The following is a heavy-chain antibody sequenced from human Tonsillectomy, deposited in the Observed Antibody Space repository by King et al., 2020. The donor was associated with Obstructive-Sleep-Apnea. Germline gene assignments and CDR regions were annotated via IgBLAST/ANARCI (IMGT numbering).Heavy chain of an antibody. CDR1: GFNSNDYA. CDR3: GKDISPGGMDV. J-gene: IGHJ6*02. V-gene: IGHV3-9*01. D-gene: IGHD1-14*01. CDR2: IYWDGSRT. Sequence: VQLVESGGGLVQPGRSLRLSCAASGFNSNDYAMHWVRQAPGKGLEWVSGIYWDGSRTGYADFVKGRFTISRDNAKSSLYLKMNNLKAEDTAVYYCGKDISPGGMDVWGQGTTVTVSS.